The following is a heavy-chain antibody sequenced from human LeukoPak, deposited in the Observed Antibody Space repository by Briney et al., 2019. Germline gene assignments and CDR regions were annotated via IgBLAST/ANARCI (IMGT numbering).Heavy chain of an antibody. Sequence: SETLSLTCAVYGGSFSGYYWSWIRQPPGKGLEWIGEINHSGSTNYNPSLKSRVTISVDTSKNQFSLKLSSVTAADTAVYYCARVKGVTMVRGVTRSNKNWFDPWGQGTLVTVSS. CDR2: INHSGST. D-gene: IGHD3-10*01. V-gene: IGHV4-34*01. J-gene: IGHJ5*02. CDR3: ARVKGVTMVRGVTRSNKNWFDP. CDR1: GGSFSGYY.